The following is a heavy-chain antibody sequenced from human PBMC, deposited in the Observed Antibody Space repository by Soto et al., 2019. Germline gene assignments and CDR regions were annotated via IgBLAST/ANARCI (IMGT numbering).Heavy chain of an antibody. V-gene: IGHV3-23*01. D-gene: IGHD1-26*01. Sequence: EVQLLESGGGLVQPGGSLRLSCAASEFTFTNYAMSWVRQAPGKGLEWVSTISGSGGSPYYADSVKGRFTISRDNSKNTLYLQMNSLRADDSVLYYCAKGLNSGSYRFYWYFDLWGRGTLVTVSS. CDR2: ISGSGGSP. CDR1: EFTFTNYA. CDR3: AKGLNSGSYRFYWYFDL. J-gene: IGHJ2*01.